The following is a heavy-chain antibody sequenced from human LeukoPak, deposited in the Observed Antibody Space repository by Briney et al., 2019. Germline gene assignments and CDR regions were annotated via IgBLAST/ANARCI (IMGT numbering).Heavy chain of an antibody. CDR1: GGSISSSTYF. Sequence: PSETLSLTCTVSGGSISSSTYFWGWIRQPPGKGLEWIGSIYHSGSTYYNPSLKSRVTISVDTSKNQFSLKLSSVTAADTAVYYCARVASHHDVYYYMDVWGKGTTVTVSS. CDR2: IYHSGST. V-gene: IGHV4-39*07. J-gene: IGHJ6*03. CDR3: ARVASHHDVYYYMDV. D-gene: IGHD1-14*01.